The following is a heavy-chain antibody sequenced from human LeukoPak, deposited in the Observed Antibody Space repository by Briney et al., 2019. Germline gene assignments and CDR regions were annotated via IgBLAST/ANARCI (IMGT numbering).Heavy chain of an antibody. D-gene: IGHD2-2*01. CDR1: GFTFSSYG. V-gene: IGHV3-30*02. J-gene: IGHJ3*02. Sequence: PGGSLRLSCAASGFTFSSYGMHWVRQAPGKGLEWVAFIRYDGSNKYYADSVKGRFTISRDNSKNTLYLQMNSLRAEDTAVYYCAKGRCSSTSRYPRGYDAFDIWGQGTMVTVSS. CDR2: IRYDGSNK. CDR3: AKGRCSSTSRYPRGYDAFDI.